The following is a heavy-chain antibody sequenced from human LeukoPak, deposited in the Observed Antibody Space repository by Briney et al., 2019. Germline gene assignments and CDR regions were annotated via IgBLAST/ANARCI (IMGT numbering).Heavy chain of an antibody. Sequence: ASVKVSCKASGGTFSSYAISWVRQAPGQGLEWMGGIIPISGTANYAQKFQGRVTITADESTSTAYMELSSLRSEDTAVYYCARGRITMVPNDYWGQGTLVTVSS. CDR1: GGTFSSYA. D-gene: IGHD3-10*01. V-gene: IGHV1-69*13. J-gene: IGHJ4*02. CDR2: IIPISGTA. CDR3: ARGRITMVPNDY.